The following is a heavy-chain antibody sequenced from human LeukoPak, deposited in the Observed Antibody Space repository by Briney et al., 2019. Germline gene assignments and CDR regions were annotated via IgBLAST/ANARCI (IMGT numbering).Heavy chain of an antibody. D-gene: IGHD6-13*01. CDR3: ARDRGYSSSWYETNFDY. V-gene: IGHV1-69*13. CDR1: GGTFSSYA. CDR2: IIPVFGTA. Sequence: SVKVSCKASGGTFSSYAISWVRQAPGQGLEWVGGIIPVFGTANYAQKFQGRVTITADESTSTAYMELSSLRSEDTAVYYCARDRGYSSSWYETNFDYWGQGTLVTVSS. J-gene: IGHJ4*02.